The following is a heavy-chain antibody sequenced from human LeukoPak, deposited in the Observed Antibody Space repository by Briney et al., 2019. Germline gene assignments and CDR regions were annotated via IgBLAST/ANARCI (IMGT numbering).Heavy chain of an antibody. CDR2: ISYDGSNK. CDR1: GFTFSSYA. J-gene: IGHJ4*02. D-gene: IGHD3-10*01. Sequence: GGSLRLSCAASGFTFSSYAIHWVRQAPGKGLEWVSVISYDGSNKYYADSVKGRFTISRDSSKNTLYLQMNSLRAEDTAVYYCARELLNSGGHDYWGQGTLVTVSS. CDR3: ARELLNSGGHDY. V-gene: IGHV3-30-3*01.